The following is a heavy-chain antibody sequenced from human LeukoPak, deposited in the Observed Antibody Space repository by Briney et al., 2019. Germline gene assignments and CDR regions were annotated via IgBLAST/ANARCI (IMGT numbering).Heavy chain of an antibody. J-gene: IGHJ4*02. Sequence: GGSLRLSCTVSGFTVSTNSMSWVRQAPGKGLEWVSFIYSDNTHYSDSVKGRFTISRDNSKNTLYLQMNSLRAEDTAVYYCARARYSANVYSDYWGQGTLVTVSS. V-gene: IGHV3-66*02. CDR1: GFTVSTNS. D-gene: IGHD1-26*01. CDR3: ARARYSANVYSDY. CDR2: IYSDNT.